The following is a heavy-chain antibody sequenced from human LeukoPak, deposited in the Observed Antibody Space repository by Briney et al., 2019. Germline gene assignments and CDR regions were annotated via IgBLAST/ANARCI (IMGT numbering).Heavy chain of an antibody. V-gene: IGHV4-30-2*03. Sequence: SQTLSLTCAVSGGSISSGGYSWSWIRQPPGKGLEWIGSIYYSGSTYYNPSLKSRVTISVDTSKNQFSLKLSSVTAADTAVYYCARREDIVVVPAAEVDIWGQGTMVTVSS. CDR3: ARREDIVVVPAAEVDI. CDR1: GGSISSGGYS. CDR2: IYYSGST. J-gene: IGHJ3*02. D-gene: IGHD2-2*01.